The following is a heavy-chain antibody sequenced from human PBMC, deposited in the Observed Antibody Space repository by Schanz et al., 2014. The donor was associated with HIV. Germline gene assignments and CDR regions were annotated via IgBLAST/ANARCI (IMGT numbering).Heavy chain of an antibody. CDR3: TTDNYDFWSGYPHFDY. V-gene: IGHV3-15*01. Sequence: EVQLVESGGGLVKPGGSLXLXXAASGXTXXXXXXXXXXXXXXXXRKSVGRIKSKTNRGTTDYAAPVRGRFTISRDDSKNTLYLQMNSLKTVDTAVYYCTTDNYDFWSGYPHFDYWGQGTLVTVSS. J-gene: IGHJ4*02. D-gene: IGHD3-3*01. CDR2: IKSKTNRGTT. CDR1: GXTXXXXX.